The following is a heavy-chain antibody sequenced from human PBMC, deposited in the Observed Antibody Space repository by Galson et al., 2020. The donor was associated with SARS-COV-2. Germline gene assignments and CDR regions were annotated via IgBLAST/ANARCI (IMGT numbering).Heavy chain of an antibody. J-gene: IGHJ6*02. CDR3: ARDAGWLLNYGMDV. V-gene: IGHV1-18*01. CDR1: GYTFNTFG. CDR2: ISEYDSST. Sequence: ASVTVSCKASGYTFNTFGISWVRQAPGQGPEWLGWISEYDSSTKFSPKVQDRVTFTTDTSKTTAYMELRSLRSDDTAVYYCARDAGWLLNYGMDVWGQGTTVIVSS. D-gene: IGHD3-9*01.